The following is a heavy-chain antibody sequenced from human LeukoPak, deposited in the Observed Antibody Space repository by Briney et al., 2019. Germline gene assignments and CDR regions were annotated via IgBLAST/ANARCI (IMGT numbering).Heavy chain of an antibody. CDR2: MNPNSGNT. J-gene: IGHJ6*02. CDR1: GYTFTSYD. CDR3: ARDRSCSSTSCYKGINYYGMDV. V-gene: IGHV1-8*01. D-gene: IGHD2-2*02. Sequence: ASVKVSCKASGYTFTSYDINWVRQATGQGLEWMGWMNPNSGNTGYAQKFQGRVTMTRNTSISTAYMELSSLRSEDTAVYYCARDRSCSSTSCYKGINYYGMDVWGQGTTVTVSS.